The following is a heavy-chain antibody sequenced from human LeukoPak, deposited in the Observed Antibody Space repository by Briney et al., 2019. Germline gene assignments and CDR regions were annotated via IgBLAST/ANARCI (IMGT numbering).Heavy chain of an antibody. V-gene: IGHV3-11*06. CDR3: AGNYGPYYFDY. Sequence: RPGGSLRLSCAASGFTFSDYYMSWIRQAPGKGLEWVSYISSSSSYTNYADSVKGRFTISRDNAKNSLYLQMNSLRAEDTAVYYCAGNYGPYYFDYWGQGTLVTVSS. CDR1: GFTFSDYY. D-gene: IGHD3-10*01. CDR2: ISSSSSYT. J-gene: IGHJ4*02.